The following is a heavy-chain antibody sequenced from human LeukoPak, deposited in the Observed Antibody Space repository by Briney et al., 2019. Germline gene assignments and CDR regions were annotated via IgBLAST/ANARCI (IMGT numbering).Heavy chain of an antibody. J-gene: IGHJ6*02. CDR1: GGSISSSSYY. Sequence: SETLSLTCTVSGGSISSSSYYWGWIRQPPGKGLEWIGSIYYSGSTYYNPSLKSRVTISVDTSKDQFSLKLSSVTAADTAVYYCARHEGGSYLSYYGMDVWGQGTTVTVSS. CDR2: IYYSGST. V-gene: IGHV4-39*07. D-gene: IGHD1-26*01. CDR3: ARHEGGSYLSYYGMDV.